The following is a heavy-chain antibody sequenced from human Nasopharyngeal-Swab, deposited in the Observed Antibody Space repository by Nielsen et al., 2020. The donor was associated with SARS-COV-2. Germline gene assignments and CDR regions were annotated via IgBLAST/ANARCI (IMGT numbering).Heavy chain of an antibody. CDR2: IWYDGSNK. CDR1: GFTFSSYG. Sequence: GESLKISCAASGFTFSSYGVHWVRQAPGKGLEWVAVIWYDGSNKYYAGSVKGRFTISRDNSKNTLYLQMNSLRAEDTAVYYCARDSAPYSSSWYRRVYWYFDLWGRGTLVTVSS. CDR3: ARDSAPYSSSWYRRVYWYFDL. J-gene: IGHJ2*01. V-gene: IGHV3-33*01. D-gene: IGHD6-13*01.